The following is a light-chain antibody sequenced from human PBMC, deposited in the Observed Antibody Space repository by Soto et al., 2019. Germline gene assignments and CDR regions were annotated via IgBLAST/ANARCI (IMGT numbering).Light chain of an antibody. V-gene: IGKV1-39*01. Sequence: IQMTQSPPSLPASPGDTITINCRASQTINNFLHWYQKKPGKAPELLIFAASTLQTGVPSRFRGSGSGTDFTLTISSLQPEDFATYYCQQAYSIPRSFGQGTKV. CDR2: AAS. CDR1: QTINNF. J-gene: IGKJ1*01. CDR3: QQAYSIPRS.